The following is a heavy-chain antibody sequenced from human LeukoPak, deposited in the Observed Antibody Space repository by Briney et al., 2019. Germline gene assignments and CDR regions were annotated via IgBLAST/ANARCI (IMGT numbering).Heavy chain of an antibody. CDR1: GFTFSSFW. CDR2: INTDGSST. J-gene: IGHJ3*02. V-gene: IGHV3-74*01. CDR3: ARKGNAFDI. D-gene: IGHD3-10*01. Sequence: GGSLRLSCAASGFTFSSFWMHWVRHAPGKGLVWVSRINTDGSSTDYADSVKGRFTISRDNAKNTLYLQMNSLRAEDTAVYYCARKGNAFDIWGQGTMVTVSS.